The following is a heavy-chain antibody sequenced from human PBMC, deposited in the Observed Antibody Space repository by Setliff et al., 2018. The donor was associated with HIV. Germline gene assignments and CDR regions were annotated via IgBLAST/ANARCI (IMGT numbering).Heavy chain of an antibody. V-gene: IGHV1-18*01. CDR3: ARVLHGPGPFDY. CDR2: VSAGDGRT. D-gene: IGHD2-8*01. CDR1: GYLFTHYG. J-gene: IGHJ4*02. Sequence: ASVKVSCKASGYLFTHYGVSWVRQAPGQGLEWVGWVSAGDGRTDYSQKVQGRVTMTTDASTSTAYMDLSSLKSDDTAVYYCARVLHGPGPFDYWGQGSLVTVSS.